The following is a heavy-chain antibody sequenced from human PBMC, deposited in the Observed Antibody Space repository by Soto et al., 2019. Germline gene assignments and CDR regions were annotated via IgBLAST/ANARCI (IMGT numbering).Heavy chain of an antibody. J-gene: IGHJ6*02. CDR1: GGTFSRYA. D-gene: IGHD1-20*01. V-gene: IGHV1-69*12. CDR2: IIPIFGTA. Sequence: QVQLVQSGAEVKKPGSSVKVSCKASGGTFSRYAINWVRQAPGQGLEWMGGIIPIFGTADYAQKFQGRVTITADESTSTAYMELSSLRSEDTAVYYCASRITGSPNYDYGMDVWGQGTTVTVSS. CDR3: ASRITGSPNYDYGMDV.